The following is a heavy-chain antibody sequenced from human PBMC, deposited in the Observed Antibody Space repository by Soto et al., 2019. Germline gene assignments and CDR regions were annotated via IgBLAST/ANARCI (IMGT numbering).Heavy chain of an antibody. CDR2: IYSGGST. CDR1: GFTVTNKY. CDR3: ARVDYGDYGWYFDL. J-gene: IGHJ2*01. V-gene: IGHV3-53*01. Sequence: EVQLVESGGGLIQPGGSLRLSCAASGFTVTNKYMTWVRQAPGKGLEWGSVIYSGGSTSYADSVKGRFTISRDNSKNILYLQMNSLRAEDTAVYYCARVDYGDYGWYFDLWGRGTLVTVS. D-gene: IGHD4-17*01.